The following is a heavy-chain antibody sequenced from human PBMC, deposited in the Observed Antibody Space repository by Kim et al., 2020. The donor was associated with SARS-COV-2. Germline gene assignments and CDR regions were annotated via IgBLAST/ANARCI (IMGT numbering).Heavy chain of an antibody. CDR3: ARDRNEYYFDY. J-gene: IGHJ4*02. CDR2: ISSSSSTI. D-gene: IGHD1-1*01. CDR1: GFTFSSYS. V-gene: IGHV3-48*01. Sequence: GSLTLSCAASGFTFSSYSMNWVRQAPGKGLEWVSYISSSSSTIYYADSVKGRFTISRDNAKNALYLQMNSLRAEDTALYYCARDRNEYYFDYWGQGTLVTVSS.